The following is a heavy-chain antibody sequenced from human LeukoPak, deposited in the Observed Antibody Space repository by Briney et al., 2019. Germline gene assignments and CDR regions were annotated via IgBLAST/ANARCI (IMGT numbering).Heavy chain of an antibody. V-gene: IGHV3-21*01. D-gene: IGHD4-17*01. J-gene: IGHJ4*02. CDR2: ISSSSSYI. Sequence: GGSLRLSCAASGFTFSSYSMNWVRRAPGKGLEWVSSISSSSSYIYYADSVKGRFTISRDNAKNSLYLQMNSLRAVDTAVYYCASLDYGDYDDYWGQGTLVTVSS. CDR3: ASLDYGDYDDY. CDR1: GFTFSSYS.